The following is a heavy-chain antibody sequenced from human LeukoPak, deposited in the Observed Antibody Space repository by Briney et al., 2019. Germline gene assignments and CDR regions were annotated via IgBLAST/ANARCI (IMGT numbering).Heavy chain of an antibody. Sequence: GGSLRLSCAASGFSFSIYGMNWVRQAPGKGLEWVSSISSSSSYIYYVDSVKGRFTISRDNAKNSLYLQMNSLRAEDTAVYYCARGYSNYGYAFDIWGQGTMVTVSS. CDR2: ISSSSSYI. V-gene: IGHV3-21*01. D-gene: IGHD4-11*01. CDR3: ARGYSNYGYAFDI. CDR1: GFSFSIYG. J-gene: IGHJ3*02.